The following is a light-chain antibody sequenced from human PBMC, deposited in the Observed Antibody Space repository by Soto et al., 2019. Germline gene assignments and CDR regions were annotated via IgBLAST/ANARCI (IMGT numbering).Light chain of an antibody. CDR3: MQALQTPMYT. CDR1: QSLLHSNGYNY. V-gene: IGKV2-28*01. Sequence: DIVMTQSPLSLPVTPGEPASISCRSSQSLLHSNGYNYLDWYLQKSGQSPQLLIYLGSNRASGVPDRFSGSRSGTDFTLKISRVEAEDVGVYYCMQALQTPMYTFGQGTKLEIK. J-gene: IGKJ2*01. CDR2: LGS.